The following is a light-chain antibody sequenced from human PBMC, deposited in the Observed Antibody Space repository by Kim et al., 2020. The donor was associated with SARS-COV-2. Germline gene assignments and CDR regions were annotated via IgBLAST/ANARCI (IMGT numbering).Light chain of an antibody. J-gene: IGLJ2*01. CDR1: SLRSYN. Sequence: SSELTQDPAVSVALGQTVRITCQGDSLRSYNATWYQQKPGQAPRLVIYGKNNRPSGIPDRFSGSSSGNTASLTITGTQAGDEADYYCNSRDSNDNVVFGGGTQLTVL. CDR2: GKN. CDR3: NSRDSNDNVV. V-gene: IGLV3-19*01.